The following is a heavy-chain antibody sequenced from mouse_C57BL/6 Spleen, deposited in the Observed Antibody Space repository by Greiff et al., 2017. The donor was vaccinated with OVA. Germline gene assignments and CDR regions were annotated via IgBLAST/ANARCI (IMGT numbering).Heavy chain of an antibody. CDR1: GFNIKDDY. V-gene: IGHV14-4*01. CDR3: TAITTVVAFDY. J-gene: IGHJ2*01. Sequence: VQLQESGAELVRPGASVKLSCTASGFNIKDDYMHWVKQRPEQGLEWIGWIDPENGDTEYASKFQGKATITADTSSNTAYLQLRSLTSEDTAVYYCTAITTVVAFDYWGQGTTLTVSS. D-gene: IGHD1-1*01. CDR2: IDPENGDT.